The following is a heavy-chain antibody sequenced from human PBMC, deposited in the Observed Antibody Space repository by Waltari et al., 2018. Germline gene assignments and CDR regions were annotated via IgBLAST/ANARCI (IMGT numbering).Heavy chain of an antibody. CDR1: GDSINRSKYY. D-gene: IGHD1-26*01. V-gene: IGHV4-39*01. CDR2: IFYSGST. Sequence: QLQLQESGPGLVKPSETLSLTCSVSGDSINRSKYYWAWIRQPPGKGLESIGSIFYSGSTYHNPSRKSRVTMSVDTSRNEFYLKLKSVTAADTATYYCARLTVVGATRWFEPWGQGTQVSVSS. CDR3: ARLTVVGATRWFEP. J-gene: IGHJ5*02.